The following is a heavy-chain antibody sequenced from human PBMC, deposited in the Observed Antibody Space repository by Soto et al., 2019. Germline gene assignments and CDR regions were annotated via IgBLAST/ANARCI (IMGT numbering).Heavy chain of an antibody. J-gene: IGHJ4*02. CDR1: GGSISKSNYF. CDR3: ARLGWGNGDSDY. Sequence: QLQLQESGPGLVKSSETLSLTCTVSGGSISKSNYFWGWIRQAPGKGLEWIARILYSGTTSYNSSLKSRVAISVDTSKNQFSLELNSVTAADTAVYYCARLGWGNGDSDYWGQGTLVTVSS. D-gene: IGHD2-21*01. CDR2: ILYSGTT. V-gene: IGHV4-39*01.